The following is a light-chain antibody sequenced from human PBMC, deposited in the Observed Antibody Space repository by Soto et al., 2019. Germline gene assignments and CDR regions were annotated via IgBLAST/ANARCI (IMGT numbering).Light chain of an antibody. CDR1: SSDVGGYNY. J-gene: IGLJ2*01. Sequence: QSALTQPASVPGSPGQSITISCTGTSSDVGGYNYVSWYQQHPGKAPKLMIYEVSNRPSGVSNRFSGSKSGNTASLTISGLQAEDEADYYCQSYHSGNVVFGGGNKLTVL. CDR2: EVS. V-gene: IGLV2-14*01. CDR3: QSYHSGNVV.